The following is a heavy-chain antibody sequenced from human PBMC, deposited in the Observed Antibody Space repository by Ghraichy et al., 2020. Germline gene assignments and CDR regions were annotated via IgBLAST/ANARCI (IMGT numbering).Heavy chain of an antibody. CDR3: TTTMVQGVTLLYYYYGMDV. V-gene: IGHV3-15*01. CDR2: IKSKTDGGTT. Sequence: GGSLRLSCAASGFTFSNAWMSWVRQAPGKGLEWVGRIKSKTDGGTTDYAAPVKGRFTISRDDSKNTLYLQMNSLKTEDTAVYYCTTTMVQGVTLLYYYYGMDVWGQGTTVTVSS. CDR1: GFTFSNAW. J-gene: IGHJ6*02. D-gene: IGHD3-10*01.